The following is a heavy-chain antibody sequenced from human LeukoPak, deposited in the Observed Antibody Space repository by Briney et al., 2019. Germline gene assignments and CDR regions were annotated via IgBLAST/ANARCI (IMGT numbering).Heavy chain of an antibody. V-gene: IGHV3-15*01. D-gene: IGHD1-1*01. CDR2: IKSKTDGGTT. Sequence: GGSLRLSCAASGFTFSNAWMSWVRQAPGKGLEWVGRIKSKTDGGTTDYAAPVKGRFTISRDDSKNTLYLQMNSLKTEDTAVYYCTTDLQLELTGGLFDYWGQGTLVTVSS. CDR1: GFTFSNAW. CDR3: TTDLQLELTGGLFDY. J-gene: IGHJ4*02.